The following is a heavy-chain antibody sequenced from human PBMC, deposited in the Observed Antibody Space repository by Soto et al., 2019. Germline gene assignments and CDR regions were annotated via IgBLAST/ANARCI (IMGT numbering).Heavy chain of an antibody. Sequence: SETLSLTCTVSGGSISSGGYYWSWIRQHPGKGLEWIGYIYYSGSTYYNPSLKSRVTISVDTSKNQFSLKLSSVTAADTAVYYCAGAARALYYYYGMDVWGQGTLVTVSS. V-gene: IGHV4-31*03. D-gene: IGHD6-6*01. CDR1: GGSISSGGYY. CDR2: IYYSGST. J-gene: IGHJ6*02. CDR3: AGAARALYYYYGMDV.